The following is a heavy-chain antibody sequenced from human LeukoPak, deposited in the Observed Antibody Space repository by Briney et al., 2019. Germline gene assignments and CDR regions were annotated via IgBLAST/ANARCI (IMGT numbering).Heavy chain of an antibody. CDR3: AREYGSSCFDY. CDR2: INSDGSST. J-gene: IGHJ4*02. Sequence: GGSLRLSCAASGFTFSSYWMHWVRQAPGNGLVWVSRINSDGSSTSYADSVKGRFTISRDNAKNTLYLQMNSLRAEDTAVYYCAREYGSSCFDYWGQGTLVTVSS. D-gene: IGHD6-13*01. CDR1: GFTFSSYW. V-gene: IGHV3-74*01.